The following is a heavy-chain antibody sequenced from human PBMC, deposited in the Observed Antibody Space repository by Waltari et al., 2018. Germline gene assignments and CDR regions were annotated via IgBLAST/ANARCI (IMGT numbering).Heavy chain of an antibody. J-gene: IGHJ4*02. CDR1: GGSISSYY. CDR2: IYYSGST. D-gene: IGHD5-12*01. CDR3: ARDSPAYSGYDSLFDY. Sequence: QVQLQESGPGLVKPSETLSLTCTVSGGSISSYYWSWIRQPPGKGLEWIGYIYYSGSTNYNPSLKSRVTISVDTSKNQFSLKLSSVTAADTAVYYCARDSPAYSGYDSLFDYWGQGTLVTVSS. V-gene: IGHV4-59*01.